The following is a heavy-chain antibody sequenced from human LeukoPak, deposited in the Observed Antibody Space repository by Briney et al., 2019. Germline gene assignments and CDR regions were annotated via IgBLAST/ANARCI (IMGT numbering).Heavy chain of an antibody. CDR2: ISAYNGNT. D-gene: IGHD3-10*01. V-gene: IGHV1-18*01. CDR1: GYTFTSYG. J-gene: IGHJ4*02. Sequence: ASVKVSCKASGYTFTSYGISWVRQAPGQGLEWMGWISAYNGNTNYAQKLQGRVTMTTDTSTSTAYMELRSLRSEDTAVYYCARDGHYYGSGSYQSYYFDYWGQGTLVTVSS. CDR3: ARDGHYYGSGSYQSYYFDY.